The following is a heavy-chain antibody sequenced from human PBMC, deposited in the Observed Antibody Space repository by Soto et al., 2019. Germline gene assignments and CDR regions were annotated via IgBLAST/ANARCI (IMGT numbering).Heavy chain of an antibody. D-gene: IGHD4-17*01. CDR2: INHRGSA. CDR3: ARGRRTTVTIDY. J-gene: IGHJ4*02. V-gene: IGHV4-4*02. Sequence: SETLSLTCAVTGASVSSTYWWSWVRQPPGKGPEWIGEINHRGSANYNPSFKSRVTISVDISKSQFSLRLTSVTAADTAVYYCARGRRTTVTIDYWGQGTLVT. CDR1: GASVSSTYW.